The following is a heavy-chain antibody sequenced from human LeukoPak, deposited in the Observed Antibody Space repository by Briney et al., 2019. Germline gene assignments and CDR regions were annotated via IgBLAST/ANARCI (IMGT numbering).Heavy chain of an antibody. CDR3: ARTGTTQDY. CDR2: IKQDGSEK. J-gene: IGHJ4*02. Sequence: GGSLRLSCAASGFTFSSSAMSWVRQAPGKGLEWVANIKQDGSEKYYVDSVKGRFTISRDNAKKSLYLQMNSLRAEDTAVYYCARTGTTQDYWGQGTLVTVSS. D-gene: IGHD1-7*01. V-gene: IGHV3-7*03. CDR1: GFTFSSSA.